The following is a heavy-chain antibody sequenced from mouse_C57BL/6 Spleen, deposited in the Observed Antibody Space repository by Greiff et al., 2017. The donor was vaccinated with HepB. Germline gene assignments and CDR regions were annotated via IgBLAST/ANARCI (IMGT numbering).Heavy chain of an antibody. CDR2: ISGGGGNT. Sequence: EVMLVESGGGLVKPGGSLKLSCAASGFTFSSYTMSWVRQTPEKRLEWVATISGGGGNTYYPDSVKGRFTISRDNAKNTLYLQMSSLRSEDTALYYCASIYYGSSYFDYWGQGTTLTVSS. J-gene: IGHJ2*01. D-gene: IGHD1-1*01. CDR1: GFTFSSYT. V-gene: IGHV5-9*01. CDR3: ASIYYGSSYFDY.